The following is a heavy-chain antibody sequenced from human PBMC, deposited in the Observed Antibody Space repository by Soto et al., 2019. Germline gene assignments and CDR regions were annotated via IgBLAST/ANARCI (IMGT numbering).Heavy chain of an antibody. V-gene: IGHV4-4*07. CDR2: IYTSGST. D-gene: IGHD4-17*01. CDR3: ARDLRTVTTDYFDY. Sequence: QVQLQESGPGLVKPSETLSLTCTVSGGSISSYYWSWIRQPAGKGLEWIGRIYTSGSTNYNPSLKRRVTMSVDTSKNQFSLKLSSVTAADTAVYYCARDLRTVTTDYFDYWGHGTLVTVSS. CDR1: GGSISSYY. J-gene: IGHJ4*01.